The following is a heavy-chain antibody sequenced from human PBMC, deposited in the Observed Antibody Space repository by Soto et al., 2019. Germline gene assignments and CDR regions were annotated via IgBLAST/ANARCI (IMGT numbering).Heavy chain of an antibody. J-gene: IGHJ6*02. Sequence: QVQRQESGPGLVKASETLSLTCTVSGASLSSYCWSWCRQPPGKGLEGIGYIYSGKTIYNPSLKSRVTISVDTSKNQGSLKMRSVTAADTDMYCCACSKGGFWSGLGMDVWGQGTTVTVSS. V-gene: IGHV4-59*01. CDR2: IYSGKT. D-gene: IGHD3-3*01. CDR1: GASLSSYC. CDR3: ACSKGGFWSGLGMDV.